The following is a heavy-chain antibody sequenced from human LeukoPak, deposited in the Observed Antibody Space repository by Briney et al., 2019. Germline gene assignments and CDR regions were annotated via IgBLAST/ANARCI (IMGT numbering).Heavy chain of an antibody. CDR2: INVGNGDT. J-gene: IGHJ4*02. V-gene: IGHV1-3*01. D-gene: IGHD2-15*01. Sequence: ASVKVSCKASVHTFINYAIHWVRQGPGQRLEWVGWINVGNGDTKYSQRFQGRVTITRDTSASTAYMELSRLRSEDTAVYYCATSEEGRWGQGTLVTVSS. CDR3: ATSEEGR. CDR1: VHTFINYA.